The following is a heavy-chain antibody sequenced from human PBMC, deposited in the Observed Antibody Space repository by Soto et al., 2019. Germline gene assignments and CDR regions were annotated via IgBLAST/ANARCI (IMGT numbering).Heavy chain of an antibody. V-gene: IGHV6-1*01. D-gene: IGHD2-15*01. CDR2: TYYRSKWYN. CDR3: ARENQGYCSGGSRYGYWFDP. CDR1: GDSVSSNSAA. J-gene: IGHJ5*02. Sequence: PSQTLSLTCAISGDSVSSNSAAWNWIRQSPSRGLEWLGRTYYRSKWYNDYAVSVESRITINPDTSKNQFSLQLNSVTPEDTAVYYCARENQGYCSGGSRYGYWFDPWGQGTLVTVSS.